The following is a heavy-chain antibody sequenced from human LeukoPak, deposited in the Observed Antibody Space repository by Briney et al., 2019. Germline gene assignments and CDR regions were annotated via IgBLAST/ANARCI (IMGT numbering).Heavy chain of an antibody. CDR1: GFKFSSYS. J-gene: IGHJ4*02. CDR2: ISSSSNTI. D-gene: IGHD1-26*01. Sequence: GGSLRLSCAASGFKFSSYSMNWVRQAPGKGLEWFSYISSSSNTIYYADSVKGRSTISRDNAKNSLYLQMNSLRDEDTAVYYCARGSGRSFDYWGQGTLVTVSS. V-gene: IGHV3-48*02. CDR3: ARGSGRSFDY.